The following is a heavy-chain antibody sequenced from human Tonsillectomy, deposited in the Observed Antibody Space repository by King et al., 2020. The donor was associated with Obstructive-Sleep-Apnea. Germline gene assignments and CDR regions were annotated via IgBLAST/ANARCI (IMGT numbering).Heavy chain of an antibody. D-gene: IGHD5-18*01. V-gene: IGHV3-11*01. CDR3: AMLLDTAKVYYLDY. J-gene: IGHJ4*02. Sequence: VQLVESGGGLAKPGGSLRISCAASGFTFSDYYMSWIRQAPGKGLEWVSYISSDGRTKYYADSVKGRFTISRDNANNSLHLQMNGMRAEDTAVYYCAMLLDTAKVYYLDYWGQGTLVTVSS. CDR1: GFTFSDYY. CDR2: ISSDGRTK.